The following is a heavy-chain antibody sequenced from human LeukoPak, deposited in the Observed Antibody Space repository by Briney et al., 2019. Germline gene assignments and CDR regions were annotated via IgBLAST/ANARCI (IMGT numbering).Heavy chain of an antibody. J-gene: IGHJ5*01. CDR3: AAAGLGVAHWIAS. CDR1: GFTFSSYG. V-gene: IGHV3-30*02. D-gene: IGHD2-15*01. Sequence: GGSLRLSCAASGFTFSSYGMHWVRQAQGRGLEWLAWLPYDGSYNLTAASLKGRFAISKDISKNTLYLDMDSLTVEDTAVYYCAAAGLGVAHWIASWGQGTLVIVSS. CDR2: LPYDGSYN.